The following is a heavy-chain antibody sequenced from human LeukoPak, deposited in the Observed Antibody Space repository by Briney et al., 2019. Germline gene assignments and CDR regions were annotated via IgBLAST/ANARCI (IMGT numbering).Heavy chain of an antibody. J-gene: IGHJ6*02. CDR1: GLTFNNYA. D-gene: IGHD2-21*02. Sequence: GGSLRLSCAVSGLTFNNYAMSWVRQAPGKGLEWVSAISKSGDHTYYAASAKGRFTIYRDNSKNTQYLQMNSLRAEDTAVYYCARDLGVTTFHYYYGLDVWGQGTTVTVS. V-gene: IGHV3-23*01. CDR3: ARDLGVTTFHYYYGLDV. CDR2: ISKSGDHT.